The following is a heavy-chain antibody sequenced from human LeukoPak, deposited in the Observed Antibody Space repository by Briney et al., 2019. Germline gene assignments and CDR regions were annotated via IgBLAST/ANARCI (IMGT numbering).Heavy chain of an antibody. CDR2: INHSGST. CDR3: ARRGMATTTGFDY. Sequence: PSETLSLTCAVYGGSFSGYYWSWIRQPPGKGLEWIGEINHSGSTNYNPCLKSRVTISVDTSKNQFSLTLSSVTAADTAVYYCARRGMATTTGFDYWGQGTLVTVSS. V-gene: IGHV4-34*01. J-gene: IGHJ4*02. CDR1: GGSFSGYY. D-gene: IGHD5-24*01.